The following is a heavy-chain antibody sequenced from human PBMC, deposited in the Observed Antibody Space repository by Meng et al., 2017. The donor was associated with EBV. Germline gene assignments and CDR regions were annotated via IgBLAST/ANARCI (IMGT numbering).Heavy chain of an antibody. CDR2: LIPMSGAP. J-gene: IGHJ4*02. CDR3: ASESGRGFTPDY. D-gene: IGHD3-10*01. V-gene: IGHV1-69*01. Sequence: QLQLEQSGAGVKMPVSAVKGACRTSGGTLRRDAVSWGRQAPGQGLEWMGGLIPMSGAPHYAQKFQDRVTIIADESTSTHSMELNNLRFEDTAMYYCASESGRGFTPDYWGQGTLVTVSS. CDR1: GGTLRRDA.